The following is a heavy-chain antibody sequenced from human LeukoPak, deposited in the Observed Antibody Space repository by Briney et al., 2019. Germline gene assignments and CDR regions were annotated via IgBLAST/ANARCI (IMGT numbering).Heavy chain of an antibody. Sequence: SETLSLTCAVYGGSFSGYYWSWIRQPPGKGLEWIGEINHSGSTNYNPSLKSRVTISVDTFKNQFSLMLSSVTAADTAVYYCARQSYDSSGYFLKPFDYWGQGTLVPVSS. J-gene: IGHJ4*02. CDR3: ARQSYDSSGYFLKPFDY. CDR1: GGSFSGYY. V-gene: IGHV4-34*01. D-gene: IGHD3-22*01. CDR2: INHSGST.